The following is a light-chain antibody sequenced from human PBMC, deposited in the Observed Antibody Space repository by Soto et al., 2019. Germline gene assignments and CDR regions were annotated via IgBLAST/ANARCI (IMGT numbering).Light chain of an antibody. CDR3: QQFNNWPT. V-gene: IGKV3-15*01. CDR1: QSINNH. CDR2: GAS. J-gene: IGKJ1*01. Sequence: EILITQSPSTLPLSPGERATVSCSASQSINNHLGWYQQKLREAPSLLLLGASTRATGIPARFSGRGSGTEFTITISSVQSAYFAVYFCQQFNNWPTSGQGT.